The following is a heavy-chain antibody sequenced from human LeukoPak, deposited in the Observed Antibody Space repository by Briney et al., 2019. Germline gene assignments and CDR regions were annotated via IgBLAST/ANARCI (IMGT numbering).Heavy chain of an antibody. CDR2: IIPIFGTA. CDR1: GGTFSSYA. D-gene: IGHD2-15*01. V-gene: IGHV1-69*13. Sequence: SVKVSCKASGGTFSSYAISWVRQAPGQGLEWMGGIIPIFGTANYAQKFQGRVTITADESTSTAYMELSSLRSEDTAVYYCASLPGCSGGSCYIRFDPWGQGTLVTVSS. J-gene: IGHJ5*02. CDR3: ASLPGCSGGSCYIRFDP.